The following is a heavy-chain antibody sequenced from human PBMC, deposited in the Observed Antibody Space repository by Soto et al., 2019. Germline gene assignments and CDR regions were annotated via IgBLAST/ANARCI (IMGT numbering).Heavy chain of an antibody. CDR1: GFTFSSYA. V-gene: IGHV3-30-3*01. Sequence: QVQLVESGGGVVQPGRSLRLSCAASGFTFSSYAMHWVRQAPGKGLEWVAVISYDGSNKYYADSVKGRFTISRDNSKNTLYLQMNSLSAEDTAAYYCAREIEDYGDYWYYFDYWGQGTLVTVSS. D-gene: IGHD4-17*01. J-gene: IGHJ4*02. CDR2: ISYDGSNK. CDR3: AREIEDYGDYWYYFDY.